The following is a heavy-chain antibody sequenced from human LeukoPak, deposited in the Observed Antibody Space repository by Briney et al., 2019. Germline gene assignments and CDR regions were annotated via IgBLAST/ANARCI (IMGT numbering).Heavy chain of an antibody. Sequence: SETLSLTCAVYGGSFSGYYWSWIRQPPGKGLEWIGEINHSGSTNYNPSLKSRVTISVDTSKNQFSLKLSSVTAADTAVHYCGGSKGYFDYWGQGTLVTVSS. CDR2: INHSGST. V-gene: IGHV4-34*01. D-gene: IGHD2-15*01. J-gene: IGHJ4*02. CDR3: GGSKGYFDY. CDR1: GGSFSGYY.